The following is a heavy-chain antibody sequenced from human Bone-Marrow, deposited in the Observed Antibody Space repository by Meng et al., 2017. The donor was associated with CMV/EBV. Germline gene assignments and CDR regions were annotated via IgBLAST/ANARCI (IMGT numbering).Heavy chain of an antibody. J-gene: IGHJ4*02. CDR3: ARDVRITIFGVVIGSYAADY. V-gene: IGHV3-30*04. CDR2: ISYDGSNK. Sequence: GESLKISCAASGFTFSSYAMHWVRQAPGKGLEWVAVISYDGSNKYYADSVKGRFTISRDNSKNTLYLQMNSLRAEDTAVYYCARDVRITIFGVVIGSYAADYWGPG. D-gene: IGHD3-3*01. CDR1: GFTFSSYA.